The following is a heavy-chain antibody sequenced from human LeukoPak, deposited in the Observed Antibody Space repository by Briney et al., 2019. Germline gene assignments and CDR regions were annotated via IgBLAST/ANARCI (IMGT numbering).Heavy chain of an antibody. CDR3: AREFYCSGGICYDY. D-gene: IGHD2-15*01. Sequence: SETLSLTCTVSGGSISRYYWSWIRQPPGKGLEWIGYIYYTGKNGYNPSLKSRVTMSVDTSKNQFSLKLSSVTAADTAVYYCAREFYCSGGICYDYWGQGTLVTVSS. CDR2: IYYTGKN. V-gene: IGHV4-59*12. J-gene: IGHJ4*02. CDR1: GGSISRYY.